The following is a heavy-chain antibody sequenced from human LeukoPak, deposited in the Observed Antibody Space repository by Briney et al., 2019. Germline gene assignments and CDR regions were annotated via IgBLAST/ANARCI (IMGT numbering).Heavy chain of an antibody. J-gene: IGHJ4*02. CDR2: IIPIFGTA. CDR1: GGTFSSYA. V-gene: IGHV1-69*05. CDR3: ARVVGATGEREYYFDY. Sequence: SVKVSCKASGGTFSSYAISWVRQAPGQGLEWMGGIIPIFGTANYAQKFQGRVTMTRDMSTSTVYMELSSLRSEDTAVYYCARVVGATGEREYYFDYWGQGTLVTVSS. D-gene: IGHD1-26*01.